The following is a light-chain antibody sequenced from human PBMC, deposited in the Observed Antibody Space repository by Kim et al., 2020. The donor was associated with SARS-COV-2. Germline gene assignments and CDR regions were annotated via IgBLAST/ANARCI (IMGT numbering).Light chain of an antibody. V-gene: IGLV3-19*01. J-gene: IGLJ3*02. CDR2: GKN. CDR1: SLRSYY. Sequence: SSELTQDPAVSVALGQTVRITCQGDSLRSYYVSWYQQKPGQAPVLVIYGKNNRPSGIPDRFSGSSSGNTASLTITGAQGEDEADYYCNSRDSSGNHLVFG. CDR3: NSRDSSGNHLV.